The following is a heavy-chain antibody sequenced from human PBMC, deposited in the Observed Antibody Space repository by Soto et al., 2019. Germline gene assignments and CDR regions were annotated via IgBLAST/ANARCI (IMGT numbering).Heavy chain of an antibody. CDR3: ARWYSSSWYFGMDV. J-gene: IGHJ6*01. CDR2: IYYSGST. D-gene: IGHD6-13*01. CDR1: GGSIGSSSYY. Sequence: PSEPLSLTCTVSGGSIGSSSYYWGVIRQPQGKGLEWIGSIYYSGSTYYNPSLKSRVTISVDTSKNHFSLKLSSVTAADTAVYFCARWYSSSWYFGMDVWVQVSIVT. V-gene: IGHV4-39*02.